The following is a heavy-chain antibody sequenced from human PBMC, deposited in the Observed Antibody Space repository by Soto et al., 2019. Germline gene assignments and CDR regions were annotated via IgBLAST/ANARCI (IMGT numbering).Heavy chain of an antibody. D-gene: IGHD5-18*01. CDR2: ISYDGSNE. CDR1: GFTFRSYG. J-gene: IGHJ4*02. CDR3: EKGLSVVQPWLMDAY. Sequence: QVQLVESGGGVVQPGRSLRLSCAVSGFTFRSYGMHWVRQAPGKGLEWVAGISYDGSNEDYADSVKGRFTISRDNSKNTLYLQMNSPRGAETAVYYCEKGLSVVQPWLMDAYWGQGTLVTVSS. V-gene: IGHV3-30*18.